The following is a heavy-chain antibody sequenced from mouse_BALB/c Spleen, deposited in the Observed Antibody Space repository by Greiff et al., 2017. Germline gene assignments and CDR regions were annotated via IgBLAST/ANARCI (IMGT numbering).Heavy chain of an antibody. CDR2: IYPGDGDT. CDR3: AREYGNYYFDY. CDR1: GYTFTSYW. D-gene: IGHD2-10*02. J-gene: IGHJ2*01. Sequence: VHLVESGAELARPGASVKLSCKASGYTFTSYWMQWVKQRPGQGLEWIGAIYPGDGDTRYTQKFKGKATLTADKSSSTAYMQLSSLASEDSAVYYCAREYGNYYFDYWGQGTTLTVSS. V-gene: IGHV1-87*01.